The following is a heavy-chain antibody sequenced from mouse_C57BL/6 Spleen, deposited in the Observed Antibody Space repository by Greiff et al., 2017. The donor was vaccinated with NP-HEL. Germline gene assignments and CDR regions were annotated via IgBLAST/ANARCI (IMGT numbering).Heavy chain of an antibody. Sequence: VQLQQSGAELVKPGASVKLSCTASGFNIKDYYMHWVKQRTEQGLEWIGRIDPEDGETKYAPKFQGKATITADTSSNTAYLQLSSLTSEDTAVYDCSRSFITTVVATRGYFDVWGTGTTVTVSS. CDR3: SRSFITTVVATRGYFDV. D-gene: IGHD1-1*01. V-gene: IGHV14-2*01. CDR1: GFNIKDYY. J-gene: IGHJ1*03. CDR2: IDPEDGET.